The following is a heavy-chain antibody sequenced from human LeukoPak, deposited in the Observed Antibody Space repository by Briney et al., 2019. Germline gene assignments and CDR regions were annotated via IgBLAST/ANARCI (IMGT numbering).Heavy chain of an antibody. CDR2: IKEDGSEK. J-gene: IGHJ4*02. Sequence: PGGSLRLSCAASGFSFSSFWMNSVRQAPGKGLEWVANIKEDGSEKYYVDSVKGRVTISRDNANKSLYLQMNSLRAEDTAVYYCARHGLDYWGQGTPVTVSS. CDR1: GFSFSSFW. V-gene: IGHV3-7*01. D-gene: IGHD2-8*01. CDR3: ARHGLDY.